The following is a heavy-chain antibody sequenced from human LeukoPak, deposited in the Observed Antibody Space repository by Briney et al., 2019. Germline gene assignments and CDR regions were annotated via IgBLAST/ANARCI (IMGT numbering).Heavy chain of an antibody. V-gene: IGHV3-9*01. J-gene: IGHJ4*02. D-gene: IGHD3-10*01. CDR3: AKDLFTMVRGVLKS. CDR1: GFTFDDYA. CDR2: ISWNSGSI. Sequence: QSGGSLRLSCAASGFTFDDYAMHWVRQAPGKGLEWVSGISWNSGSIGYADSVKGRFTISRDNAKNSLYLQMNSLRAEDTALYYCAKDLFTMVRGVLKSWGQGTLVTVTS.